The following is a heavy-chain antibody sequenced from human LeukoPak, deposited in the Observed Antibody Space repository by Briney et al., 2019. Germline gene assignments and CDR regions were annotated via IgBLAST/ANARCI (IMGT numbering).Heavy chain of an antibody. V-gene: IGHV3-43*02. Sequence: GSLILSCAASGFTFDDYAMHWVRQAPGKGLEWVSLISGDGGSTYYTDSVKGRFTISRDNSKNSLYLQMNSLRTEDTALYYCAKDIKRRGDIWGQGTMVTVSS. J-gene: IGHJ3*02. CDR1: GFTFDDYA. CDR3: AKDIKRRGDI. CDR2: ISGDGGST.